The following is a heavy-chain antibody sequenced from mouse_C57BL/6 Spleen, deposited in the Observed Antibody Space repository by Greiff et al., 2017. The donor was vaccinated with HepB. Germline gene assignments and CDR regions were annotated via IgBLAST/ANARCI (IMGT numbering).Heavy chain of an antibody. CDR3: ARRGTTVPFDY. CDR1: GYTFTSYW. Sequence: VQLQQPGAELVMPGASVKLSCKASGYTFTSYWMHWVKQRPGQGLEWIGEIDPSDSYTNYNQKFKGKSTLTVDKSSSTAYMQLSSLTSEDSAVYYCARRGTTVPFDYWGQGTTLTVSS. V-gene: IGHV1-69*01. J-gene: IGHJ2*01. D-gene: IGHD1-1*01. CDR2: IDPSDSYT.